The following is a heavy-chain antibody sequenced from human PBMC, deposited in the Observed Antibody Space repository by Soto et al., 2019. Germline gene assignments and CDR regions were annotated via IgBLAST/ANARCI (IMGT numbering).Heavy chain of an antibody. V-gene: IGHV3-7*01. D-gene: IGHD3-3*01. CDR3: AREETYYDFWSGYYSGGNWFDP. Sequence: PGGSLRLSCAASGFTFSNAWMSWVRQAPGKGLEWVANIKQDGSEKYYVDSVKGRFTISRDNAKNSLYLQMNSLRAEDTAVYYCAREETYYDFWSGYYSGGNWFDPWGQGT. J-gene: IGHJ5*02. CDR1: GFTFSNAW. CDR2: IKQDGSEK.